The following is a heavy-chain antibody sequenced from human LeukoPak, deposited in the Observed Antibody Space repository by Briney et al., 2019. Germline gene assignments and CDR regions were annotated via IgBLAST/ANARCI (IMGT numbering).Heavy chain of an antibody. V-gene: IGHV1-3*01. D-gene: IGHD6-19*01. CDR3: TIGLAADWDAFDI. Sequence: GASVKVSCKASGYTFTSYGISWVRQAPGQRLEWMGWIHSDSGYTKYSQKLQGRVTIARDTSASTIYMELSSLRFEDTAVYFCTIGLAADWDAFDIWGLGTMVTVSS. J-gene: IGHJ3*02. CDR1: GYTFTSYG. CDR2: IHSDSGYT.